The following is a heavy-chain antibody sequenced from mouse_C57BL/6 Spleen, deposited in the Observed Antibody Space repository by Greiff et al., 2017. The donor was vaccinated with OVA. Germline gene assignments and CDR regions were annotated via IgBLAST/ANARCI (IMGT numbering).Heavy chain of an antibody. CDR2: IDPENGDT. CDR1: GFNIKDDY. Sequence: VQLKESGAELVRPGASVKLSCTASGFNIKDDYMHWVKQRPEQGLEWIGWIDPENGDTEYASKFQGKATITADTSSNTAYLQLSSLTSEDTAVYYCTTGVEDYWGQGTTLTVSS. J-gene: IGHJ2*01. V-gene: IGHV14-4*01. CDR3: TTGVEDY. D-gene: IGHD1-1*01.